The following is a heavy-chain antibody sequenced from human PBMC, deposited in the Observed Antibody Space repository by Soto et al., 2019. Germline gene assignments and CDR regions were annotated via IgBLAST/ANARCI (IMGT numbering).Heavy chain of an antibody. D-gene: IGHD4-17*01. CDR2: ISGSGSST. CDR1: GFTFSNYA. V-gene: IGHV3-23*01. J-gene: IGHJ4*02. CDR3: AKWAYGDYPGWADS. Sequence: EVQLLESGGGLVQPGGSLRLSCVVSGFTFSNYAMSWVRQAPGKGLEWVSVISGSGSSTHDADSLRGRFTTSRDNSEKTMYLQMNGLRAEDTAIYYCAKWAYGDYPGWADSWGQGTLVTVSS.